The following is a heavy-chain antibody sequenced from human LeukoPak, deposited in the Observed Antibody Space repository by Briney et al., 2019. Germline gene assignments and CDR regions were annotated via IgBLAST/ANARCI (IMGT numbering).Heavy chain of an antibody. CDR1: GYTFTSYY. V-gene: IGHV1-46*01. D-gene: IGHD4-11*01. J-gene: IGHJ6*02. Sequence: ASVKVSCKASGYTFTSYYMHWVRQAPGQGLEWMGIINPSGGSTSYAQKFQGRVTMTRDTSTSTVYMELSGLRSEDTAVYYCARDGAALNDYSNYEYYYYGMDVWGQGTTVTVSS. CDR2: INPSGGST. CDR3: ARDGAALNDYSNYEYYYYGMDV.